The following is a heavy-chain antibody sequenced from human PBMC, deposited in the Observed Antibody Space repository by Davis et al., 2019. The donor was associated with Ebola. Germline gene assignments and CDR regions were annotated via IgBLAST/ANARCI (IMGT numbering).Heavy chain of an antibody. J-gene: IGHJ6*02. Sequence: AASVKVSCKASGGTFSSYAISWVRQAPGQGLEWMGGIIPIFGTANYAQKFQGRVTITADKSTSTAYMELSSLRSEDTAVYYCARARFYYYYGMDVWGQGTTVTVSS. V-gene: IGHV1-69*06. CDR2: IIPIFGTA. CDR1: GGTFSSYA. CDR3: ARARFYYYYGMDV.